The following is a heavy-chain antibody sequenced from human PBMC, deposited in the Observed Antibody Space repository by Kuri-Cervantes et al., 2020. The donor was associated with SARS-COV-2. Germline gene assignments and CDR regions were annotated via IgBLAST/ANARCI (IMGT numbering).Heavy chain of an antibody. Sequence: SCTVSGGSISSGDYYWSWIRQPPRKGLEWIGYIYYSGSTYYNPSLKSRVTISVDTSKNQFSLKLSSVTAADTAVYYCARGSVGTTVRDIDYWGQGTLVTVSS. CDR1: GGSISSGDYY. J-gene: IGHJ4*02. D-gene: IGHD1/OR15-1a*01. CDR3: ARGSVGTTVRDIDY. CDR2: IYYSGST. V-gene: IGHV4-30-4*01.